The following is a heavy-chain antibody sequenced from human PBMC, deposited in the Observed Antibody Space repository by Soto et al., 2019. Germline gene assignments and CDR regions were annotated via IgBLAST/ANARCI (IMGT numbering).Heavy chain of an antibody. CDR1: AFTFTSYA. J-gene: IGHJ4*02. CDR2: ISGSGGTT. D-gene: IGHD2-15*01. V-gene: IGHV3-23*01. Sequence: GESLRPTFEPSAFTFTSYAMTGSRQAPGKGLEWVSAISGSGGTTEYAESVRGRYTISRDNSKSTLYLQMESLRAEDTAVYYCAKDTVVAAGAKGGYDDWGQAT. CDR3: AKDTVVAAGAKGGYDD.